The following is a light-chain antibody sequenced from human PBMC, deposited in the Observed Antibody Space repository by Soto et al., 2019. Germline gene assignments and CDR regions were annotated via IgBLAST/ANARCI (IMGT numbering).Light chain of an antibody. CDR3: LQYNSHPYT. V-gene: IGKV1-5*03. CDR2: KTS. J-gene: IGKJ2*01. CDR1: QNVNIW. Sequence: DIQVTQSPSTLSAYVGDRVIITCRASQNVNIWLAWYQQRPREATKLLIYKTSSLESGVPSRFSGSGSGTEFTLTISSLEPDDFGTYFCLQYNSHPYTFGQGTKLEIK.